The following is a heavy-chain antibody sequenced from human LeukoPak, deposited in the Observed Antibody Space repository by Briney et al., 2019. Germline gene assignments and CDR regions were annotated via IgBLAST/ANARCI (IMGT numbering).Heavy chain of an antibody. CDR2: ISESGGST. V-gene: IGHV3-23*01. D-gene: IGHD6-13*01. Sequence: GGSLRLSCAASGFTFGSYAMSWVRQAPGKGLGWVSGISESGGSTYYADSVKGRFTISRDNSKNTLFLQMNSLRAEDTAVYYCAKDHIRRDGYSDFDYWGQGTLVTVSS. CDR3: AKDHIRRDGYSDFDY. CDR1: GFTFGSYA. J-gene: IGHJ4*02.